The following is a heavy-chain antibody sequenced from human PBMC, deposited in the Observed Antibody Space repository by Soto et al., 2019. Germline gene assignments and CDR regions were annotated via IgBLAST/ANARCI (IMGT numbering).Heavy chain of an antibody. J-gene: IGHJ6*02. Sequence: GGSLRLSCAASGFTVSSNYMSWVRQAPGKGLEWVSVIYSGGSTYYADSVKGRFTISRDNSKNTLYLQMNSLRAEDTAVYYCTTDSMVYATDYYGMHVWGQGTTVTVSS. V-gene: IGHV3-53*01. D-gene: IGHD2-8*01. CDR3: TTDSMVYATDYYGMHV. CDR1: GFTVSSNY. CDR2: IYSGGST.